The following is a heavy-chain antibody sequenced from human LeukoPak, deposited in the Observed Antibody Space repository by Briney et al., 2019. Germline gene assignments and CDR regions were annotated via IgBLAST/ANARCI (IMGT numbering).Heavy chain of an antibody. CDR3: TTVGVPLFDY. J-gene: IGHJ4*02. CDR1: GFTFSNAW. Sequence: GGSLRLSCAASGFTFSNAWMNWVRQAPGKGLEWVGRIKSETDGGTTDYAAPVKGRFTISRDDSKNTLYLQMNSLKTEDTAVYYCTTVGVPLFDYWGQGTLVTVSS. V-gene: IGHV3-15*07. D-gene: IGHD3-16*01. CDR2: IKSETDGGTT.